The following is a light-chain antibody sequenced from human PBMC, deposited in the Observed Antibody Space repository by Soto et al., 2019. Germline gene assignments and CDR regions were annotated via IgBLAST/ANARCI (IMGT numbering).Light chain of an antibody. V-gene: IGKV3-20*01. CDR3: KKYGSSQLN. CDR1: QSVSSNY. Sequence: EFLSTRSPGTLSFPPGEIASLSCSSSQSVSSNYLAWYQQKPGQAPKVIIYRAYIRATGIQDRFTGSGSGTDFTLTIRRMEPEDFAVYYCKKYGSSQLNCGGGTTVDIK. CDR2: RAY. J-gene: IGKJ4*01.